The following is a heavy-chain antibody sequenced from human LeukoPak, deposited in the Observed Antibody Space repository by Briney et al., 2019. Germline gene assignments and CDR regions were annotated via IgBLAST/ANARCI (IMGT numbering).Heavy chain of an antibody. CDR2: ISAYNGNT. V-gene: IGHV1-18*01. J-gene: IGHJ3*02. Sequence: ASVKVSCKASGYTFTNYGINWVRQAPGQGLEWMGWISAYNGNTNYAQKVQGRVTMTTDTSTSTAYMELRSLRSDDTAVYYCARAGCSSTSCHDAFDIWGQGTMVTVSS. CDR3: ARAGCSSTSCHDAFDI. D-gene: IGHD2-2*01. CDR1: GYTFTNYG.